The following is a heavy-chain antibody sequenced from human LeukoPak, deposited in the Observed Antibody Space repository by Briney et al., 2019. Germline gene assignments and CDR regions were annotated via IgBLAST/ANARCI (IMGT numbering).Heavy chain of an antibody. Sequence: GASVKVSCKASGYTFTGYYMHWVRQAPGQGLEWMGRINLNSGGTNYAQKFQGRVTMTRDTSISTAYMELSRLRSDDTAVYYCARDAVGATTFWEDFDYWGQGTLVTVSS. V-gene: IGHV1-2*06. CDR2: INLNSGGT. D-gene: IGHD1-26*01. J-gene: IGHJ4*02. CDR1: GYTFTGYY. CDR3: ARDAVGATTFWEDFDY.